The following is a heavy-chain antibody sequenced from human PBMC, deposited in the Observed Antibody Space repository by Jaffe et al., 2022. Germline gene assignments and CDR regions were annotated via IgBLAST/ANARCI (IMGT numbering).Heavy chain of an antibody. CDR1: GFTFGDYA. V-gene: IGHV3-49*04. CDR2: IRSKAYGGTT. D-gene: IGHD3-10*01. CDR3: TRDQEVLWFGELLDVYYFDY. Sequence: EVQLVESGGGLVQPGRSLRLSCTASGFTFGDYAMSWVRQAPGKGLEWVGFIRSKAYGGTTEYAASVKGRFTISRDDSKSIAYLQMNSLKTEDTAVYYCTRDQEVLWFGELLDVYYFDYWGQGTLVTVSS. J-gene: IGHJ4*02.